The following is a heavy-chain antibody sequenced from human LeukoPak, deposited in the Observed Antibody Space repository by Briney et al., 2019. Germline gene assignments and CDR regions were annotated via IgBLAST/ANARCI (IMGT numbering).Heavy chain of an antibody. CDR2: IYSSGSS. D-gene: IGHD3-10*01. V-gene: IGHV4-4*07. CDR1: GGSMNGYY. Sequence: NTSETLSLTCTVSGGSMNGYYWNWIRQPAGKGLQWIGRIYSSGSSNFNPTFKSRVTMSVDASRNQISLRLNSVTAADTAVYCCARDGDVLRGVLAWGPKRQKSANWFDPWGQGTLVTVSS. J-gene: IGHJ5*02. CDR3: ARDGDVLRGVLAWGPKRQKSANWFDP.